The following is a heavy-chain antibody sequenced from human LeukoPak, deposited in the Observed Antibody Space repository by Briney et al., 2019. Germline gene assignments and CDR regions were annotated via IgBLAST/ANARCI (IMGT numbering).Heavy chain of an antibody. J-gene: IGHJ4*02. CDR2: ITGTGGR. CDR3: AKDYCRDGNCPFPFLDS. Sequence: GGSLRLSCAASGFTLSSFWMSWVRQAPGKGLEWVSIITGTGGRYYGDSVKGRFILSRDNSKNTVYMQMSSLRAEDTATYYCAKDYCRDGNCPFPFLDSWGQGTLVTVSS. D-gene: IGHD2-15*01. CDR1: GFTLSSFW. V-gene: IGHV3-23*01.